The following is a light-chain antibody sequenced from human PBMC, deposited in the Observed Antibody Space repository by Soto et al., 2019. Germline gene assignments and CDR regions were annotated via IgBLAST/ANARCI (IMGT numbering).Light chain of an antibody. V-gene: IGKV1-5*01. J-gene: IGKJ4*01. Sequence: GDRVTITCRASQSITTFLAWYQQKPGKAPQILIYDASKLEPGVPSRLSGGGSGIEFTLTISSLQPDDFATYYCQQYSTYPLTFGGGTKVDIK. CDR3: QQYSTYPLT. CDR2: DAS. CDR1: QSITTF.